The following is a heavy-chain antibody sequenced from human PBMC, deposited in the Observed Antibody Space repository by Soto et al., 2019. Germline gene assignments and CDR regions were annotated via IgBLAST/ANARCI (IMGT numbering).Heavy chain of an antibody. CDR1: GFTVSTYG. CDR2: ISRDGGTK. J-gene: IGHJ4*02. V-gene: IGHV3-30*03. CDR3: TGEVASGY. Sequence: QVQLVESGGGVVQPGRSLRLSCAVSGFTVSTYGMHWVRQAPGKGLEWVAVISRDGGTKYYADSVKGRFTISRDTSRNTLFLEMNSLRGDDMAVYYCTGEVASGYWGQGTLVTVSA. D-gene: IGHD2-8*02.